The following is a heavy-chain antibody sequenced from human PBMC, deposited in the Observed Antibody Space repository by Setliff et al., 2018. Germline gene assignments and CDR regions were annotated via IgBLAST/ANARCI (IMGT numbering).Heavy chain of an antibody. J-gene: IGHJ4*02. D-gene: IGHD6-19*01. Sequence: GGSLRLSCAASGFTLNTHAMHWVRQAPGKGLEWVAMIWADPNSNTKYYADSVKGRFSVSRDNSRNTVFLQMTGLRAEDTALYYCTRDPPGSGCYAGLESWGQGTPVTVS. V-gene: IGHV3-33*01. CDR3: TRDPPGSGCYAGLES. CDR2: IWADPNSNTK. CDR1: GFTLNTHA.